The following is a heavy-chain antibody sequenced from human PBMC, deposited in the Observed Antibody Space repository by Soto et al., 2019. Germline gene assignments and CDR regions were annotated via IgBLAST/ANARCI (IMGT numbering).Heavy chain of an antibody. CDR1: GGSFSGYY. Sequence: QVQLQQWGAGLLKPSETLSLTCAVYGGSFSGYYWSWIRQPPGKGLEWIGEINHSGSTNYNPSLKSXVXXXXXXXXXXXXXXXXXXXXXDXAVYYCARGPTTVTDNWFDPWGQGTLVTVSS. V-gene: IGHV4-34*01. CDR3: ARGPTTVTDNWFDP. CDR2: INHSGST. J-gene: IGHJ5*02. D-gene: IGHD4-17*01.